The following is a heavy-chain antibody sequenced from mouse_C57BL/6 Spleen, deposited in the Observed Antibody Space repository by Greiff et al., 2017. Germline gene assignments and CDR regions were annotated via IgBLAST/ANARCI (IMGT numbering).Heavy chain of an antibody. J-gene: IGHJ2*01. CDR1: GYAFSSSW. Sequence: VQLQQSGPELVKPGASVKISCKASGYAFSSSWMNWVKQRPGKGLEWIGRIYPGDGDTNYNWKFKGKATLTADKSSSTAYMQLSSLTSEDSAVYFCARYGWEDFDYWGQGTTLTVSS. CDR3: ARYGWEDFDY. V-gene: IGHV1-82*01. CDR2: IYPGDGDT. D-gene: IGHD4-1*01.